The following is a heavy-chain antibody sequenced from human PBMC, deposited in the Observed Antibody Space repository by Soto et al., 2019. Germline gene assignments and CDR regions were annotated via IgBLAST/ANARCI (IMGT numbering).Heavy chain of an antibody. J-gene: IGHJ1*01. CDR1: GFTFSTYA. CDR3: ANWYSGRPPNSLH. V-gene: IGHV3-23*01. D-gene: IGHD1-26*01. Sequence: EVQLLESGGGLVQPGGSLRLSCADSGFTFSTYAMSWVRQAPGKGLEWVSTIGESGTNTYYADSVKGRFTISRDNPRTTLDLQTLSLRAEHTALSHCANWYSGRPPNSLHWGQGNLVTFSS. CDR2: IGESGTNT.